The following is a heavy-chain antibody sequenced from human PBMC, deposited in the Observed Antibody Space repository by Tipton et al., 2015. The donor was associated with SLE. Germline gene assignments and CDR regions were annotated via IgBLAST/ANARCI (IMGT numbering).Heavy chain of an antibody. V-gene: IGHV3-23*01. D-gene: IGHD6-13*01. CDR1: GFIFSSYA. Sequence: GSLRLSCAASGFIFSSYAMSWVRQAPGKGLEWVSTISGSGGSTYYADSVKGRFTISRDNSKNTLYLQMNSLRAEDTAVYYCAKDRQQLFYYFDYWGQGTLVTVSS. J-gene: IGHJ4*02. CDR2: ISGSGGST. CDR3: AKDRQQLFYYFDY.